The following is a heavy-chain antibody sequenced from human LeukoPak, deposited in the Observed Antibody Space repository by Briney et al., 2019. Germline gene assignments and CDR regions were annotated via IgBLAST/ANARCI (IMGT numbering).Heavy chain of an antibody. CDR3: SKWGDYDVLTGYYDSDF. CDR1: GFTFSNYA. J-gene: IGHJ4*02. CDR2: IVGSGGST. Sequence: EGSLRLSCAASGFTFSNYAMSWVRQAPGKGLEWVSAIVGSGGSTYYADSVKGRFTISRDNSKNTLFLQMNSLRVEDTALYYCSKWGDYDVLTGYYDSDFWGQGTLVTVSS. V-gene: IGHV3-23*01. D-gene: IGHD3-9*01.